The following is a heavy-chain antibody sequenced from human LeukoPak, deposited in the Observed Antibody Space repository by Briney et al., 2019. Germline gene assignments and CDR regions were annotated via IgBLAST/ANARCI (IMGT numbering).Heavy chain of an antibody. CDR1: GGTFSSYA. D-gene: IGHD4-23*01. V-gene: IGHV1-69*01. CDR3: ARGDPHYGGIPYYFYY. CDR2: IIPIFGTA. Sequence: SVKVSCKASGGTFSSYAISWVRQAPGQGLEWMGGIIPIFGTANYAQKFQGRVTITADESTSTAYMEPSSLRSEDTAVYYCARGDPHYGGIPYYFYYWGQGTLVTVSS. J-gene: IGHJ4*02.